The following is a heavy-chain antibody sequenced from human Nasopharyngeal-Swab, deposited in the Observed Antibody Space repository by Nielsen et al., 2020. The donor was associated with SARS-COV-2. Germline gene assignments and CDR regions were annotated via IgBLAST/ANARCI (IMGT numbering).Heavy chain of an antibody. J-gene: IGHJ3*02. CDR3: ATTRGYSSNDAFDI. CDR2: ISGSGGST. V-gene: IGHV3-23*01. Sequence: GESLKISCAASGFTFSSYAMSWVRQAPGKGLEWVSAISGSGGSTYYADSVKGRFTISRDNSKNTLYLQMNSLRAEDTAVYYCATTRGYSSNDAFDIWGQGTMVTVSS. D-gene: IGHD5-18*01. CDR1: GFTFSSYA.